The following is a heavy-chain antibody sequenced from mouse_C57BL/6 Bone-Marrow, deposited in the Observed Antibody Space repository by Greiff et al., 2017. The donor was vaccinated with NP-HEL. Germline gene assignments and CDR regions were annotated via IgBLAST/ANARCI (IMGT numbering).Heavy chain of an antibody. CDR2: IWTGGGT. V-gene: IGHV2-9-1*01. CDR1: GFSLTSYA. Sequence: VHLVESGPGLVAPSQSLSITCTVSGFSLTSYAISWVRQPPGKGLEWLGVIWTGGGTNYNSALKSRLSISKDNSKSQVFLKMNSLQTDDTARYYCARNAPLITTPYYFDYWGQGTTLTVSS. D-gene: IGHD1-1*01. J-gene: IGHJ2*01. CDR3: ARNAPLITTPYYFDY.